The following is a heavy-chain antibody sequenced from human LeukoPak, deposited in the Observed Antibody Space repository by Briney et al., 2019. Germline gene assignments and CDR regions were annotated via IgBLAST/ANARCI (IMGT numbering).Heavy chain of an antibody. Sequence: GGSLRLSCAASGFTFSSYGMHWVRQAPGEGLEWVAYIRFDESNKYYADSVKGRLTISRDNSKNTLYLQMNSLRAEDTAVYYCAKDMVRGVITWGYFDYWGQGTLVTVSS. D-gene: IGHD3-10*01. CDR2: IRFDESNK. CDR1: GFTFSSYG. J-gene: IGHJ4*02. V-gene: IGHV3-30*02. CDR3: AKDMVRGVITWGYFDY.